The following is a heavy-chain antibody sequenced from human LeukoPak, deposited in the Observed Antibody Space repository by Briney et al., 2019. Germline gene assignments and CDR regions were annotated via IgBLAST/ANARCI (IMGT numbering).Heavy chain of an antibody. CDR3: ARGTRNAFDS. CDR1: GDGVSTNNAAA. D-gene: IGHD2-2*01. CDR2: TYFRSKWFN. Sequence: SQTLSLTCVISGDGVSTNNAAAWNWFRQSPSRGLEWLGRTYFRSKWFNEYAISVKSRMLINADTSRNQFSLQLNSVTPEDTAMYYCARGTRNAFDSWGQGTLVTVSS. V-gene: IGHV6-1*01. J-gene: IGHJ4*02.